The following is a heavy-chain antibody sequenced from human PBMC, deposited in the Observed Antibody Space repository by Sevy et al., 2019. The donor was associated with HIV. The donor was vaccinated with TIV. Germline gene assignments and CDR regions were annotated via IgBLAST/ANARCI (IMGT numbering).Heavy chain of an antibody. CDR2: INQDGSEE. CDR1: AFTFSSYW. D-gene: IGHD3-16*01. CDR3: ARTGSYADTYYYYYAMDV. Sequence: GGSLRLSCAASAFTFSSYWMTWVRQAPGKGLEWVDNINQDGSEENYVDSVKGRFTIFRDNAKNSLFLQMNSLRAEDTAVYYCARTGSYADTYYYYYAMDVWGPGTTVTVSS. J-gene: IGHJ6*02. V-gene: IGHV3-7*01.